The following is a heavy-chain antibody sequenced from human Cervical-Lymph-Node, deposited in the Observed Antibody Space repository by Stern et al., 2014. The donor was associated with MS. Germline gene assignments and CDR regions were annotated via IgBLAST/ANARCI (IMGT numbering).Heavy chain of an antibody. CDR2: MWFDGSKR. V-gene: IGHV3-33*01. J-gene: IGHJ4*01. CDR3: AARNMIRGVPFDY. CDR1: GLTFNKYG. D-gene: IGHD3-10*01. Sequence: VQLVESGGGVVQPGMSLRLSCAASGLTFNKYGMHWVRPAPGKGLEWMGVMWFDGSKRYYADSVKGRITISRDNSKSTLYLEMNSLRGEDTAVYYCAARNMIRGVPFDYWGHGTLVTVSS.